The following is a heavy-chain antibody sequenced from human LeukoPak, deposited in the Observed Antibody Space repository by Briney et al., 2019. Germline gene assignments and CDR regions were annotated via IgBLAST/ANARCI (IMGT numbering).Heavy chain of an antibody. CDR1: GGSISSYY. CDR3: ARHRPSGNYYYYYYMDV. D-gene: IGHD3-10*01. CDR2: IYTSGST. J-gene: IGHJ6*03. V-gene: IGHV4-4*09. Sequence: PSETLSPTCTVSGGSISSYYWSWIRQPPGKGLEWIGYIYTSGSTNYNPSLKSRVTISVDTSKNQFSLKLSSVTAADTAVYYCARHRPSGNYYYYYYMDVWGKGTTVTVSS.